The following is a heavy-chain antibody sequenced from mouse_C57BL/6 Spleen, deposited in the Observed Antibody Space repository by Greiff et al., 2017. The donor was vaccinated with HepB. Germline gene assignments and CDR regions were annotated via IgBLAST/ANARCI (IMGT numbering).Heavy chain of an antibody. CDR2: IYPGDGDT. J-gene: IGHJ3*01. CDR3: ARGNYDYDGAWFAY. Sequence: VQLQQSGAELVKPGASVKISCKASGYAFSSYWMNWVKQRPGKGLEWIGQIYPGDGDTNYTGKFKGKATLTADKSSSTAYMQLSSLTSEDSAVYFCARGNYDYDGAWFAYWGQGTLVTVSA. CDR1: GYAFSSYW. V-gene: IGHV1-80*01. D-gene: IGHD2-4*01.